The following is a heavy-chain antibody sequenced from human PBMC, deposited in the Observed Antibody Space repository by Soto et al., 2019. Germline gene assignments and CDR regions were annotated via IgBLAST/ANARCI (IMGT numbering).Heavy chain of an antibody. CDR1: GYSFSSYG. Sequence: SVKVSCKASGYSFSSYGITWVRQAPGQGLEWLGWISPYNDDTKYAQRLQGRVTMTTDTSTRTAYMDIGGLRSDDTAIYYCARGGYYDSSGARNYHYYGMDVWGQGTTVTVSS. CDR3: ARGGYYDSSGARNYHYYGMDV. V-gene: IGHV1-18*01. CDR2: ISPYNDDT. J-gene: IGHJ6*02. D-gene: IGHD3-22*01.